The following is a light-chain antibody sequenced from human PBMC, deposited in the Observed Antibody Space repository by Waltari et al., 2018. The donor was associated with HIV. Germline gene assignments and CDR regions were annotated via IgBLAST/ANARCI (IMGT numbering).Light chain of an antibody. CDR1: QSLSRN. Sequence: EIVMPQSPATVSVSPGERATLSCRASQSLSRNLAWYQQKPGQAPRLLIYGASTRAIGVPARFSGSGSGTEFTLTISSLQSEDFGVYYCQQYNNWPQTWPPGTFGQGTKVEIK. CDR2: GAS. CDR3: QQYNNWPQTWPPGT. J-gene: IGKJ1*01. V-gene: IGKV3-15*01.